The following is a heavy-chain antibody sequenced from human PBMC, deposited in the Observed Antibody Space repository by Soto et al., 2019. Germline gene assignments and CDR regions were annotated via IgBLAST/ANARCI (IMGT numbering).Heavy chain of an antibody. CDR3: AGDGGPGYCTKGVCFSR. V-gene: IGHV1-69*06. J-gene: IGHJ4*02. CDR1: GGTFSNYV. D-gene: IGHD2-8*01. Sequence: GASVKVSCKASGGTFSNYVVNWVRQAPGQGLEWMGRIIPISGAANYAQKFQGRVTITADKSTSTAYMELSSLRSEDTAVYYCAGDGGPGYCTKGVCFSRWGQGTLVTVSS. CDR2: IIPISGAA.